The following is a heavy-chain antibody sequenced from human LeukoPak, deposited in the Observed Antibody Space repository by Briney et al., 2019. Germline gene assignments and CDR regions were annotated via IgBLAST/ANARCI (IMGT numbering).Heavy chain of an antibody. CDR1: GGSISSSSYY. CDR3: ARQDYGGNKLVPFDY. CDR2: IYYIGST. J-gene: IGHJ4*02. Sequence: PSETLSLTCTVSGGSISSSSYYWGWIRQPPGKGLEWIGSIYYIGSTYYNPSLKTRVPISVDTSKNQFSLKLSSVTAADTAVYYCARQDYGGNKLVPFDYWGQGTLVTVSS. V-gene: IGHV4-39*01. D-gene: IGHD4-23*01.